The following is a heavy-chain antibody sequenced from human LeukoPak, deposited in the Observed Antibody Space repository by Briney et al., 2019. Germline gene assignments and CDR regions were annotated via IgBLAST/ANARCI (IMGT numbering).Heavy chain of an antibody. CDR3: ARGRLGYLVFEGYYYYMDV. CDR2: VDHSGST. J-gene: IGHJ6*03. Sequence: PSETLSLTCAVYGGSFSGYYWSWIRQSPGKGLEWSGEVDHSGSTNYKPSLKSRLTISVDTSKNQFSLTLTSVTAADMVVYYCARGRLGYLVFEGYYYYMDVWGKGTTVTVSS. D-gene: IGHD2-21*01. V-gene: IGHV4-34*01. CDR1: GGSFSGYY.